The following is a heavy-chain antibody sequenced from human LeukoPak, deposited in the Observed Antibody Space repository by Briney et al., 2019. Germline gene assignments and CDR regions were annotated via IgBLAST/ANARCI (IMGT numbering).Heavy chain of an antibody. V-gene: IGHV3-21*01. CDR2: ISSSSSYI. CDR1: GFTFSSYS. CDR3: ARPQVGATQGPNDY. Sequence: PGGSLRLSCAASGFTFSSYSMNWVRQAPGKGREWVSSISSSSSYIYYADSVKGRFTISRDNAKNSLYLQMNSLRDEDTAVYYCARPQVGATQGPNDYWGQGTLVTVSS. J-gene: IGHJ4*02. D-gene: IGHD1-26*01.